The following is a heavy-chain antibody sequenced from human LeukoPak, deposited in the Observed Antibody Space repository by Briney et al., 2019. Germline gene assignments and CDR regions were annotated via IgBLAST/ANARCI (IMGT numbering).Heavy chain of an antibody. CDR3: AKTLTVIVVATDAFDI. Sequence: GGSLRLSCAAPGFTLSSYAMNWVRQAPGKGLEWVSSISGSDGSSRYADPVKGRFTLSRDNSKNTMYLQMNSLRAADTAVYYCAKTLTVIVVATDAFDIWGQGTMVTVSS. D-gene: IGHD3-22*01. CDR2: ISGSDGSS. CDR1: GFTLSSYA. V-gene: IGHV3-23*01. J-gene: IGHJ3*02.